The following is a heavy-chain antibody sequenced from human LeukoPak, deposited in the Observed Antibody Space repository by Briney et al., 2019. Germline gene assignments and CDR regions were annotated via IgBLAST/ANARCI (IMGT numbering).Heavy chain of an antibody. V-gene: IGHV4-34*01. CDR3: ARVGYSSSWYRS. CDR2: INHSGST. CDR1: GGSFSGYY. Sequence: SETLSLTCAVYGGSFSGYYWSWIRQPPGKGLEWIGEINHSGSTNYNPSLKSRVTISVDTSENQFSLKLSSVTAADTAVYYCARVGYSSSWYRSWGQGTLVTVSS. D-gene: IGHD6-13*01. J-gene: IGHJ4*02.